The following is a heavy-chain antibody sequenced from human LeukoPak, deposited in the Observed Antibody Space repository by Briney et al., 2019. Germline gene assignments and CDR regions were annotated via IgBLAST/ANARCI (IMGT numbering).Heavy chain of an antibody. V-gene: IGHV4-39*07. CDR3: ARGDPKQKNFDY. Sequence: SETLSLTCTVSGGSISSSGYYWGWSRQPPGMGLEWIGSIYYSGSTYYSPSLKSRVTISVDTSKNQFSLKLSSVTAADTAVYYCARGDPKQKNFDYWGQGTLVTVSS. J-gene: IGHJ4*02. CDR2: IYYSGST. CDR1: GGSISSSGYY.